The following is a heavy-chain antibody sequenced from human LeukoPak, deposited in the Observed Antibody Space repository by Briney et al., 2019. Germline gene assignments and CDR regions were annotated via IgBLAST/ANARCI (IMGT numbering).Heavy chain of an antibody. CDR3: AKDPGPVDYFDY. Sequence: GGSLRLSCAASGFTFSSYGMSWVRQAPGKGLEWVSAISGSGGSTYYADSVKGRFTISRDNSKNTLYLQMNSLRAEDTAVYYCAKDPGPVDYFDYWGQGTLVTVSS. V-gene: IGHV3-23*01. CDR1: GFTFSSYG. J-gene: IGHJ4*02. CDR2: ISGSGGST. D-gene: IGHD4-23*01.